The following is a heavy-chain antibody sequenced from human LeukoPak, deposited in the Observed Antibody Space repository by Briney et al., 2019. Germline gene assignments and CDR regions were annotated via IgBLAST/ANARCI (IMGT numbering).Heavy chain of an antibody. J-gene: IGHJ6*03. CDR2: IYYSGST. CDR3: ARGGYCSSTSYYEDYYYYMDV. CDR1: GGSISGYY. V-gene: IGHV4-59*01. D-gene: IGHD2-2*01. Sequence: SETLSLTCTVSGGSISGYYWTWIRQPPGKGLEWIGYIYYSGSTNYNPSLKSRVTISVDTSKNQFSLKLSSVTAADTAVYYCARGGYCSSTSYYEDYYYYMDVWGKGTTVTISS.